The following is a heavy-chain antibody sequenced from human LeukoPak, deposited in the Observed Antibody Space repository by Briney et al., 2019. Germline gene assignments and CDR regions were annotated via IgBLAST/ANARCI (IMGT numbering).Heavy chain of an antibody. J-gene: IGHJ4*02. CDR1: GGSISSGDYY. D-gene: IGHD3-22*01. Sequence: SETLSLTCTVSGGSISSGDYYWSWIRQPPGKGLEWIGYIYYSGSTYYNPSLKSRVTISVDTSKNQFSLKLSSVTAADTAVYYCAMNYYYDSSGYYCPFFDYWGQGTLVTVSS. CDR2: IYYSGST. V-gene: IGHV4-30-4*01. CDR3: AMNYYYDSSGYYCPFFDY.